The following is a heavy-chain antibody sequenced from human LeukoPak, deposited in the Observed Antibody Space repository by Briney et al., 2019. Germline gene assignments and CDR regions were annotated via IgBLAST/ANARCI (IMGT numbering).Heavy chain of an antibody. CDR2: IYYSGST. CDR1: GGSISSYY. J-gene: IGHJ4*02. V-gene: IGHV4-39*01. CDR3: ARRAGGWYIFDY. Sequence: SETLSLTCTVSGGSISSYYWSWIRQPPGKGLEWIGSIYYSGSTYYNPSLKSRVTISVDTSKNQFSLKLSSVTAADTAVYYCARRAGGWYIFDYWGQGTLVTVSS. D-gene: IGHD6-19*01.